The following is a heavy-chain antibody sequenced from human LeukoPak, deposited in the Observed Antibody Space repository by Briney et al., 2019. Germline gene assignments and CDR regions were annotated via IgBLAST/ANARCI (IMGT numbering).Heavy chain of an antibody. CDR2: ISGSGVAT. J-gene: IGHJ4*02. D-gene: IGHD6-13*01. Sequence: GGSLRLSCAASGFTFSSYALSWVRQPPGKGLEWVSSISGSGVATYSADSVKGQFPISRDNSKITLYLQMNSLRAEDTAVYYCAKDWGYSTSQGYYFDYWGQGTVVTVSS. CDR1: GFTFSSYA. V-gene: IGHV3-23*01. CDR3: AKDWGYSTSQGYYFDY.